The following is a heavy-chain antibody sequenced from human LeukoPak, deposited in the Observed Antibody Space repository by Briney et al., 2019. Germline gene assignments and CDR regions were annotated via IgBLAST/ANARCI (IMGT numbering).Heavy chain of an antibody. J-gene: IGHJ4*02. Sequence: GGSLRLSCAASGFTFDDSCMHWVRQAPGKGLEWVSGISWNSGSIGYADSVKGRFTISRDNAKNSLYLQMNSLKTEDTALYYCAKADHRGNGYNYDYWGRGTMVTVSS. D-gene: IGHD5-24*01. CDR3: AKADHRGNGYNYDY. CDR2: ISWNSGSI. V-gene: IGHV3-9*01. CDR1: GFTFDDSC.